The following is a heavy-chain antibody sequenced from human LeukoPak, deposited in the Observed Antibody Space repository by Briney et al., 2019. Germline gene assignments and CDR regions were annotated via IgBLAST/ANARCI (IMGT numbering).Heavy chain of an antibody. J-gene: IGHJ4*02. Sequence: GRSLRLSCAASGFTFSGYGMHWVRQAPGKGLEWVAVISYDGSNKYYADSVKGRFTISRDNSKNTLYLQMNSLRAEDTAVYYCAKEHDAPNHIVVVPAATDYWGQGTLVTVSS. CDR3: AKEHDAPNHIVVVPAATDY. CDR1: GFTFSGYG. CDR2: ISYDGSNK. D-gene: IGHD2-2*01. V-gene: IGHV3-30*18.